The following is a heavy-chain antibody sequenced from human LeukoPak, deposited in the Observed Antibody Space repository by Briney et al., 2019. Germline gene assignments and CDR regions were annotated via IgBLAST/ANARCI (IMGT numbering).Heavy chain of an antibody. CDR1: GGSFSGYY. Sequence: PSETLSLTCAVYGGSFSGYYWSWIRQPPGKGLEWIGEINHSGSTNYNPSLKSRVTISVDTSKNQFSLKLSSVTAADTAVYYCAKEFHEAFGGVIVLFDYWGQGTLVTVSS. D-gene: IGHD3-16*02. J-gene: IGHJ4*02. CDR3: AKEFHEAFGGVIVLFDY. CDR2: INHSGST. V-gene: IGHV4-34*01.